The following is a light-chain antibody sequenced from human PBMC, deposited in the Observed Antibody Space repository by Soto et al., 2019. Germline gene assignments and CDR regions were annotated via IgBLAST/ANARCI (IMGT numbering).Light chain of an antibody. V-gene: IGKV1-9*01. CDR3: QQLYSYPPT. J-gene: IGKJ2*01. CDR2: AVS. Sequence: DIQLTQSPSFLSASVGDRVTISCRASQGIGSHLAWNQQKPGKAPALLIYAVSTLQTGVPSRFSGSGSGTEXXXXXXXLXPEDFATYYCQQLYSYPPTFGQGTKVEIK. CDR1: QGIGSH.